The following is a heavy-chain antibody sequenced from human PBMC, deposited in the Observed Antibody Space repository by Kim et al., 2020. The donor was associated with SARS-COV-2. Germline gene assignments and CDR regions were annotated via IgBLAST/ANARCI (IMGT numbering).Heavy chain of an antibody. CDR3: ARDRDGYSYGSSGMDV. D-gene: IGHD5-18*01. V-gene: IGHV3-33*01. CDR1: GFTFSSYG. CDR2: IWYDGSNK. Sequence: GGSLRLSCAASGFTFSSYGMHWVRQAPGKGLEWVAVIWYDGSNKYYEDSVTGRFTISRDNSKNTVYLQMNSLRAEDTAVYYCARDRDGYSYGSSGMDVWGQGTTVTVSS. J-gene: IGHJ6*02.